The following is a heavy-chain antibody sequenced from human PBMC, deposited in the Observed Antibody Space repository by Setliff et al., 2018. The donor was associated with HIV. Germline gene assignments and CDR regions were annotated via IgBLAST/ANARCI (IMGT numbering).Heavy chain of an antibody. CDR3: ARGKVLRGNILYY. CDR1: GGTFSSYP. V-gene: IGHV1-69*13. Sequence: SVKVSCKASGGTFSSYPISWVRQAPGQGLEWMGGIIPIFGTTNYAQKFQGRVTITADESTSTAYMELSSLRSEDTAVYYCARGKVLRGNILYYWGQGTLVTVSS. D-gene: IGHD2-8*01. CDR2: IIPIFGTT. J-gene: IGHJ4*02.